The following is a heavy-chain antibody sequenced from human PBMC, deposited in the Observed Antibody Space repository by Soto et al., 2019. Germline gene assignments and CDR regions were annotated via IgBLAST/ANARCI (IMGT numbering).Heavy chain of an antibody. Sequence: QVQLQESGPGLVKPSETLSLTCSVSGGSINSYWWSWIRQPAGKGLEWIGRVYSSGTTDYNPYLNSRATLSVETSKNQFTLKLSSVTAADTAVYYCARDIGSYAYGEGYLGQGIQVTVSS. D-gene: IGHD3-10*01. CDR2: VYSSGTT. V-gene: IGHV4-4*07. CDR1: GGSINSYW. CDR3: ARDIGSYAYGEGY. J-gene: IGHJ4*02.